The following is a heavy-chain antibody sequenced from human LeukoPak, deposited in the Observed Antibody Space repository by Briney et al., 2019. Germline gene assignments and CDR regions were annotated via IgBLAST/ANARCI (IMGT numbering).Heavy chain of an antibody. V-gene: IGHV3-23*01. CDR2: IGGPAET. CDR3: AKDWTSHNGVYDCLDF. J-gene: IGHJ4*02. D-gene: IGHD3-16*01. Sequence: GGSLRLSCAASGFSFDVHAMTWVRQASGKGPEWVATIGGPAETFYADSVRGRFTISRDNSRYTLYLQMNRLRAEDSALYYCAKDWTSHNGVYDCLDFWGQGTQVTVSS. CDR1: GFSFDVHA.